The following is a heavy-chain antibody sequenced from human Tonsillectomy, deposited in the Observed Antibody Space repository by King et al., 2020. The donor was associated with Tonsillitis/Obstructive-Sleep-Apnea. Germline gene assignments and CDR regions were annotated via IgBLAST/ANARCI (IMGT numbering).Heavy chain of an antibody. Sequence: VQLVQSGSELKKPGASVKVSCKASGYRFTSYAMNWVRQAPGQGLEWMGWINTNTGNPTYAQGFTGRFSFALDTSVSTAYLQISSLKAEDTAVYYCPRDFRPYYYDSSTYYGRHWFDPWGQGTLVTVSS. CDR2: INTNTGNP. V-gene: IGHV7-4-1*02. CDR1: GYRFTSYA. J-gene: IGHJ5*02. D-gene: IGHD3-22*01. CDR3: PRDFRPYYYDSSTYYGRHWFDP.